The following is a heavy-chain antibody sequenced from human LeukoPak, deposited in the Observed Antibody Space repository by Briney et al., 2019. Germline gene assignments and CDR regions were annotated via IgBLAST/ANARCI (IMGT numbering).Heavy chain of an antibody. CDR2: IKQDGSEK. D-gene: IGHD2-15*01. V-gene: IGHV3-7*03. Sequence: GGSLRLSCAASGFTFSSYWMSWVRQAPGRGLEWVANIKQDGSEKYYVDSVKGRFTISRDNSKNTLYLQMNSLRAEDTAIYYCAKNGDRGAYCTGGTCYPYFYYYMDVWGKGTTVTI. J-gene: IGHJ6*03. CDR1: GFTFSSYW. CDR3: AKNGDRGAYCTGGTCYPYFYYYMDV.